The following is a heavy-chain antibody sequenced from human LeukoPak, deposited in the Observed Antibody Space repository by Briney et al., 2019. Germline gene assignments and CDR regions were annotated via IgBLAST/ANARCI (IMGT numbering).Heavy chain of an antibody. Sequence: PGGSLRLSCAASEFSVGSNYMTWVRQAPGKGPEWVSLIYSGGSTYYADSVKGRFTISRDNAKNSLYLQMNSLRAEDTAVYYCARGADNSGSFVILDYWGQGTLVTVSS. CDR1: EFSVGSNY. CDR2: IYSGGST. J-gene: IGHJ4*02. V-gene: IGHV3-66*01. CDR3: ARGADNSGSFVILDY. D-gene: IGHD3-10*01.